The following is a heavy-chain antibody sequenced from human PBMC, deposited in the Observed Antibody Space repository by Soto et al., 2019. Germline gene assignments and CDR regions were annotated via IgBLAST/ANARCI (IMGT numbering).Heavy chain of an antibody. CDR2: ISSNGGTT. V-gene: IGHV3-64*01. J-gene: IGHJ4*02. Sequence: EVQLAESGGGMVQPGGSLRLSWVASGFTFSSYDMHWVRQAPGKGLEYVSSISSNGGTTYYGNSVKGRFTISRDNSKNTLYLQMGSLRAEDMAVYYCVRRVSGNYDYWGQGTRVTVSS. D-gene: IGHD1-7*01. CDR1: GFTFSSYD. CDR3: VRRVSGNYDY.